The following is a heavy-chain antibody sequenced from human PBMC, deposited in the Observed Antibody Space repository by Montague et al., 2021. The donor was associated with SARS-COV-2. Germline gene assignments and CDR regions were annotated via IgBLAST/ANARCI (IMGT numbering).Heavy chain of an antibody. CDR1: GGSFSGYY. J-gene: IGHJ6*03. Sequence: SETLSLTCAVYGGSFSGYYWTWIRQSPGKGLEWIAEINHSGTTNYNFNPSLRSRVTISVDTSKSQFSLKLSSVTAADTAVYYCARGRIELSMIVVVMTGASYYMDVWGKGTTVTVPS. CDR2: INHSGTT. CDR3: ARGRIELSMIVVVMTGASYYMDV. V-gene: IGHV4-34*01. D-gene: IGHD3-22*01.